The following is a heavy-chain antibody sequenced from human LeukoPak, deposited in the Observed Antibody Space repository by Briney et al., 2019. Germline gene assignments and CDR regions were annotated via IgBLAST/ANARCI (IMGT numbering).Heavy chain of an antibody. CDR2: ISGSGGST. J-gene: IGHJ3*02. D-gene: IGHD3-10*01. Sequence: GGSLRLACAASGFTFSSYAMSWVRQAPGKGLEWVSAISGSGGSTYYADSVKGRFTISRDNSKNTPYLQMNSLRAEDTAVYYCAKDLLAYYASGPRGAFDIWGQGTMVTVSS. CDR3: AKDLLAYYASGPRGAFDI. V-gene: IGHV3-23*01. CDR1: GFTFSSYA.